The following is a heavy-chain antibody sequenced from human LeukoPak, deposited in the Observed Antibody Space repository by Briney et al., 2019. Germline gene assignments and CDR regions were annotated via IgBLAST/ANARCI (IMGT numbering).Heavy chain of an antibody. CDR1: GFTFSNAW. CDR2: IKSKTDGGTT. J-gene: IGHJ4*02. CDR3: TTPPSIAARHY. D-gene: IGHD6-6*01. Sequence: GGSLRLSCAASGFTFSNAWMSWVRQAPGKGLEWVGRIKSKTDGGTTDYAAPVKGRFTISRDDSKNTLYLQMNSLKTEDKAVYYCTTPPSIAARHYWGQGTLVTVSS. V-gene: IGHV3-15*01.